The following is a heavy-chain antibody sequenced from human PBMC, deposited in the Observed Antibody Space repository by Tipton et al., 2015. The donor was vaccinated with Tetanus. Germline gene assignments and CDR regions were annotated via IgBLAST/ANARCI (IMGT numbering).Heavy chain of an antibody. CDR2: IHPSGIT. CDR1: GGSFSNYY. D-gene: IGHD6-19*01. Sequence: TLSLTCAVYGGSFSNYYLTWIRQPPGQGLEWIGEIHPSGITNYNPSLINRVTISVDTSKNQFSLRLTSVTAADTAVYYCARIGWLQQNKPAFDIWGQGTVVTVSS. V-gene: IGHV4-34*01. CDR3: ARIGWLQQNKPAFDI. J-gene: IGHJ3*02.